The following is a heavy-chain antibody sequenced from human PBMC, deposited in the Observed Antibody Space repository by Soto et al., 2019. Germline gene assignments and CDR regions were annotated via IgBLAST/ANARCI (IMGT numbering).Heavy chain of an antibody. J-gene: IGHJ6*02. Sequence: EVQLVESGGGFIYPGGSLRLSCAASGLTISNAWMNWVRQAPGKGLEWVGRIKTNTEGGTTDYAAAVKVRFTVSRDASKNALYLQMNSLKTEDTAVYYCTTGSVEGVWGQGTTVTVSS. V-gene: IGHV3-15*07. CDR3: TTGSVEGV. CDR2: IKTNTEGGTT. D-gene: IGHD2-15*01. CDR1: GLTISNAW.